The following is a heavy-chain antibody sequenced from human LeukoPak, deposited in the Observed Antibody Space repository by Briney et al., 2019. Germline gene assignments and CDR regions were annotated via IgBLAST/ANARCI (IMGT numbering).Heavy chain of an antibody. CDR2: IYHSGST. J-gene: IGHJ4*02. V-gene: IGHV4-30-4*01. D-gene: IGHD4-17*01. Sequence: SQTLSLACSVSGDSISSGDYSWSWIRQPPGKGLEWIGDIYHSGSTYYNPSLKSRLTISVDTSKNQFYMRLTSVTAADTAVYYCARDSHDYGDPVAFYWGQGTLVTVSS. CDR3: ARDSHDYGDPVAFY. CDR1: GDSISSGDYS.